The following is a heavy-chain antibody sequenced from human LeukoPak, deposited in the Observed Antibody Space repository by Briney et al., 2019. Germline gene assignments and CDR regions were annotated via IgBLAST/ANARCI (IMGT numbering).Heavy chain of an antibody. Sequence: PGGSLRLSCAASGFTVSANDMSWVRQSPGKGLEWVSLLYSDGATYHVESLEGRFTISRDTSKNMVYLHMNSLRPEDTALYYCARDLRTDQVFDLWGRGTMVTVSS. V-gene: IGHV3-66*01. CDR2: LYSDGAT. CDR3: ARDLRTDQVFDL. J-gene: IGHJ3*01. D-gene: IGHD5/OR15-5a*01. CDR1: GFTVSAND.